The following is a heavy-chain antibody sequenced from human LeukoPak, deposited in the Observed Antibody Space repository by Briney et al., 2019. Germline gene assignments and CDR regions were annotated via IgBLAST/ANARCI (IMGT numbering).Heavy chain of an antibody. CDR1: GYSFTSYW. V-gene: IGHV5-51*01. CDR2: IYPGDSDT. J-gene: IGHJ4*02. D-gene: IGHD6-19*01. CDR3: ATGGGYSSGWYPIFDY. Sequence: GESLKISCKGSGYSFTSYWIGWVRQMPGKGLEWMGIIYPGDSDTRYSPSFQGQVTISADKSISTAYLRWSSLKASDTAMYYCATGGGYSSGWYPIFDYWGQGTLVTVSS.